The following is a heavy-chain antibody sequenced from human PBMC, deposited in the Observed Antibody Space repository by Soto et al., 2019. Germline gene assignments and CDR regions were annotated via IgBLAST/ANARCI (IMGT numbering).Heavy chain of an antibody. CDR3: AKGGHYGSRSFPSPYYYYGMDV. Sequence: EVQLLESGGGLVQPGGSLRLSCAASGFTFSSYAMSWVRQAPGKGLEWVSAISGSGGSTYYADSVKGRFTISRDNSKNTLYLQMNSLRAEDTAVYYCAKGGHYGSRSFPSPYYYYGMDVWGQGTTVTVSS. CDR1: GFTFSSYA. J-gene: IGHJ6*02. V-gene: IGHV3-23*01. CDR2: ISGSGGST. D-gene: IGHD3-10*01.